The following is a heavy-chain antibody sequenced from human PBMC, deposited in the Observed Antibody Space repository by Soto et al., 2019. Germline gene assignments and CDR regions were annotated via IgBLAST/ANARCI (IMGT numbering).Heavy chain of an antibody. V-gene: IGHV1-69*12. CDR1: GGAFSKYA. J-gene: IGHJ6*04. CDR3: ARDRGFMTTPYDYHDMDV. Sequence: QVQLVQSGAEVKKPGSSVKVSCKASGGAFSKYAITWVRQAPGQGLEWMGGIIPMFATADYAQKFQGRVTITADESTSTAYMELSSLISDDTAVYYCARDRGFMTTPYDYHDMDVWGEGTTVTVSS. D-gene: IGHD4-4*01. CDR2: IIPMFATA.